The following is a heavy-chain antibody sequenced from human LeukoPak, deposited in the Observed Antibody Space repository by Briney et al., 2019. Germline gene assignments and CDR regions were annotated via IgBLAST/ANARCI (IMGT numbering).Heavy chain of an antibody. CDR2: ISAYNGNT. V-gene: IGHV1-18*01. J-gene: IGHJ4*02. Sequence: GASVKVSCKASGYTFTSYGISWVRQAPGQGLEWMGWISAYNGNTNYAQKLQGRVTMTTDTSTSTAYMELRSLRSDDTAVYYCARGRRITMVRGAIPRYYFDYWGQGTLVTVSS. CDR3: ARGRRITMVRGAIPRYYFDY. CDR1: GYTFTSYG. D-gene: IGHD3-10*01.